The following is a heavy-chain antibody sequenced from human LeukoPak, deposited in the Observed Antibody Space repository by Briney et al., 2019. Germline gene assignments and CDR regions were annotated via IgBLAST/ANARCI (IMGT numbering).Heavy chain of an antibody. CDR2: FHSSGHT. V-gene: IGHV4-59*08. CDR1: GASITKHY. Sequence: SETLSLTCTVSGASITKHYWSWIRQPPGKGLEWIGHFHSSGHTNNNPSLKTRVTMSIDTSTNQFSLNLISVPAADTAVYYCARRAGGALQPYNWFDPWGQGALVTVSS. CDR3: ARRAGGALQPYNWFDP. D-gene: IGHD3-10*01. J-gene: IGHJ5*02.